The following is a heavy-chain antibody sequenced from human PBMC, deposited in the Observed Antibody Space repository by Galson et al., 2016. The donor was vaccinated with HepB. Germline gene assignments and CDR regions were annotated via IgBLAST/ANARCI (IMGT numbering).Heavy chain of an antibody. CDR1: GGSISTTSYY. Sequence: SETLSLTCTVSGGSISTTSYYWGWIRQPPGKNLEWIGTIYYRGSTNYDPSLKSRLTMSVDTSKNQFSLNLRSVTAADTAMYYCARLPMRYCSSTTCYVSLGFDFWGQGTLVTVSS. J-gene: IGHJ4*02. CDR2: IYYRGST. V-gene: IGHV4-39*01. CDR3: ARLPMRYCSSTTCYVSLGFDF. D-gene: IGHD2-2*01.